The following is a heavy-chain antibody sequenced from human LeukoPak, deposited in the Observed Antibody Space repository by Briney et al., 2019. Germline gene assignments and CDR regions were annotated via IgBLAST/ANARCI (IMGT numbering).Heavy chain of an antibody. V-gene: IGHV3-23*01. J-gene: IGHJ4*02. CDR2: ISPSGDIT. D-gene: IGHD2-2*01. CDR3: ATDPRGVIGSRFIDY. Sequence: GGSLRLSCAASGFTFSNHGMNWVRQAPGKGLEWVSGISPSGDITYYADSVKGRFTISRDNSKNTLFLQMNSLRAEDTGVYYCATDPRGVIGSRFIDYWGQGTLVTVSS. CDR1: GFTFSNHG.